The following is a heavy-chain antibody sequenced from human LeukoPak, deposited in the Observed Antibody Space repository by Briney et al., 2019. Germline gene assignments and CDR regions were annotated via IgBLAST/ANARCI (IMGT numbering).Heavy chain of an antibody. Sequence: SETLSLTCTVSGGSISSYYWSWIRQPPGKGLEWIGYIYYSGSTNYNPSLKSRVTISVDTSKNQFSLKLSSVTAADTAVYYCARDDSGGGGVDYWDQGTLVTVSS. D-gene: IGHD3-22*01. CDR1: GGSISSYY. CDR3: ARDDSGGGGVDY. V-gene: IGHV4-59*12. J-gene: IGHJ4*02. CDR2: IYYSGST.